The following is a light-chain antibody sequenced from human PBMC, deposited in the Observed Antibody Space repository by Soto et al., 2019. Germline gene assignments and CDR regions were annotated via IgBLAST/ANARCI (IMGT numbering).Light chain of an antibody. CDR1: QTISSW. J-gene: IGKJ4*01. CDR2: KAS. Sequence: DIRMTQSPSTLSASVGDRVTITCRASQTISSWLAWYQQKPGKAPKLLICKASTLETGVPSRFSGSGSGTEFTLTISSLQPDDFATYYCQQSHSSPLTFGGGTKVEFK. V-gene: IGKV1-5*03. CDR3: QQSHSSPLT.